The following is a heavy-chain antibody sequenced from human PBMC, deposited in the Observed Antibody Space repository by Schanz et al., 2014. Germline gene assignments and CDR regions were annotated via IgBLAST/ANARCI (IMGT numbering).Heavy chain of an antibody. CDR3: STTPNFYASGTYSWFDP. J-gene: IGHJ5*02. V-gene: IGHV3-15*01. CDR2: IKSRSDGGTT. Sequence: EAQVVESGGGLVKPWGSLRLSCVASGFTFSNAWMNWVRQGPGNRLEWVGRIKSRSDGGTTDYAAPVKGRFIISRDDSRNTLYLQMSGLKTEDTAVYYCSTTPNFYASGTYSWFDPWGRGTRVTVSS. D-gene: IGHD3-10*01. CDR1: GFTFSNAW.